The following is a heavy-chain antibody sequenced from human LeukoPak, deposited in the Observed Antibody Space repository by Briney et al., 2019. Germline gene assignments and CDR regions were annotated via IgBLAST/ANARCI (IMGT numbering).Heavy chain of an antibody. CDR3: AGGSGDHQVSSYYRMDV. Sequence: GESLKISCKGSGYRFTSYWISCVRQMPGKGLEWMGRIDPSDSYTNYSPSFQGHVTISADKSISTAYLQWSSLKASDTAMYYCAGGSGDHQVSSYYRMDVWGQGTTATVSS. D-gene: IGHD4-17*01. CDR2: IDPSDSYT. CDR1: GYRFTSYW. J-gene: IGHJ6*02. V-gene: IGHV5-10-1*01.